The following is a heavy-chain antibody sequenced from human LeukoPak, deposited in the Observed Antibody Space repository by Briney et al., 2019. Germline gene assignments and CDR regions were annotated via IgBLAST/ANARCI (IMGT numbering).Heavy chain of an antibody. CDR2: ISYDGSNK. CDR3: AKDLGDDSSGSTDY. CDR1: GFTFSSYG. J-gene: IGHJ4*02. V-gene: IGHV3-30*18. Sequence: GRSLRLSCAASGFTFSSYGMHWVRQAPGKGLEWVAVISYDGSNKYYADSVKGRFTISRDNSKNTLYLQMNSLRAEDTAVYYCAKDLGDDSSGSTDYWGQGTLVTVSS. D-gene: IGHD3-22*01.